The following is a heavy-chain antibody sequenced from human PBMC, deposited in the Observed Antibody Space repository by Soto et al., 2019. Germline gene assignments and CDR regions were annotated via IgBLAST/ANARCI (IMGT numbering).Heavy chain of an antibody. CDR2: IIPIFGTA. CDR1: GGTFSSYA. Sequence: QVQLVQSGAEVKKPGSSVKISCKASGGTFSSYAISWVRQAPGQGLEWMGGIIPIFGTANYAQKFQGRVTITADESTSTAYMELSSLRSEDTAVYYCARVRGGDKQWLVPFDYWGQGTLVTVSS. V-gene: IGHV1-69*12. D-gene: IGHD6-19*01. CDR3: ARVRGGDKQWLVPFDY. J-gene: IGHJ4*02.